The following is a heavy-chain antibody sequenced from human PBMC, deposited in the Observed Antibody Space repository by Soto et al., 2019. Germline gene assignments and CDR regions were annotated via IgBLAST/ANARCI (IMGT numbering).Heavy chain of an antibody. V-gene: IGHV3-30*18. CDR1: GFTFSSYG. D-gene: IGHD6-13*01. CDR3: AKEVAAAGTNWFDP. Sequence: GGSLRLSCAASGFTFSSYGMHWVRQAPGKGLEWVAVISYDGSNKYYADSVKGRFTISRDNSKNTLYLQMNSLRAEDTAVYYCAKEVAAAGTNWFDPWGQGTLVTASS. CDR2: ISYDGSNK. J-gene: IGHJ5*02.